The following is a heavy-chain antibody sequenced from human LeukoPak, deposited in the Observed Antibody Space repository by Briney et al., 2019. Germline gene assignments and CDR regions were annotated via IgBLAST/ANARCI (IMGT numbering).Heavy chain of an antibody. Sequence: ASVKVSCRASGYTFTGYYMHWVRQAPGQGLEWMGRINPNSGGTNYAQKFQGRVTTTRDTSISTAYMELSGLRSDDTAVYYCARVLRTDDAFDIWGQGTMVTVSS. D-gene: IGHD3-3*01. CDR1: GYTFTGYY. CDR2: INPNSGGT. J-gene: IGHJ3*02. V-gene: IGHV1-2*06. CDR3: ARVLRTDDAFDI.